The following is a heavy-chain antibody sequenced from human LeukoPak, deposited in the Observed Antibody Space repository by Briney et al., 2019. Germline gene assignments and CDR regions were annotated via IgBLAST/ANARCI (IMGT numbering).Heavy chain of an antibody. D-gene: IGHD3-16*01. CDR2: INHSGLS. J-gene: IGHJ6*03. Sequence: WETLALTCAVYGGSFSGYYWRWIRQPPGKGLEWNGEINHSGLSSYNPSLKSRVGISVSPPNNQFCLKLSSVTAADTAVYYCAREVPLGGGTYYYYYRDVWGKGTTVTVSS. V-gene: IGHV4-34*01. CDR3: AREVPLGGGTYYYYYRDV. CDR1: GGSFSGYY.